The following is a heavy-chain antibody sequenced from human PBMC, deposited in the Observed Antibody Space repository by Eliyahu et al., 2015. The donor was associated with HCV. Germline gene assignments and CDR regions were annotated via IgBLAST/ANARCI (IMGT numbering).Heavy chain of an antibody. Sequence: QVQLQESGPGLVKPSETLSLTCTVSGGSISSSXYWXWIRQPPGKGLEWIGHIYYSGSTNYNPXLKSRVTTSVDTSKNQFSLKLSSVTAADTAVYYCARVWDWNYGGGTFDIWGLGTMVTVSS. CDR3: ARVWDWNYGGGTFDI. CDR2: IYYSGST. D-gene: IGHD1-7*01. CDR1: GGSISSSXY. J-gene: IGHJ3*02. V-gene: IGHV4-59*01.